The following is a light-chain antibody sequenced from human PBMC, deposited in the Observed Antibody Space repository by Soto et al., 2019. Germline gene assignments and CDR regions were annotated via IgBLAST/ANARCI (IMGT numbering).Light chain of an antibody. V-gene: IGKV3-15*01. CDR1: QSVSSN. Sequence: EIVMTQSPATLSVSPGERATLSCRASQSVSSNLAWYQQKPGQAPRLLIYGASTRATGIPARFSGSGSGTDSTLTISSLQSEDFAVYYCHQYNHWYTFGQGTKLEIK. CDR3: HQYNHWYT. CDR2: GAS. J-gene: IGKJ2*01.